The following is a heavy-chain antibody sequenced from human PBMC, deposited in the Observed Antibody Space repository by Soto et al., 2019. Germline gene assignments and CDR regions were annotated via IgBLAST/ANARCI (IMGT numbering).Heavy chain of an antibody. CDR1: GYTFTNYG. CDR2: ISGYNGNT. J-gene: IGHJ6*02. V-gene: IGHV1-18*01. Sequence: QVQVVQSGDEVKKPGASVKVSCKASGYTFTNYGFSWVRQAPGQGLEWMGWISGYNGNTKYAEKVKSRVTMTTDTSTSTAHMELRSLRSDDTALYYCAREGQAPYYYYGMDVWGQGTAFTVSS. CDR3: AREGQAPYYYYGMDV.